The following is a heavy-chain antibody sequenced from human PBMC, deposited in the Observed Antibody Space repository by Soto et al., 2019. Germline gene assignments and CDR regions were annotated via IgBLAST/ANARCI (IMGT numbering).Heavy chain of an antibody. CDR2: IWYDGSNK. D-gene: IGHD6-13*01. CDR3: ARETDSSSWYLSMHY. J-gene: IGHJ4*01. Sequence: QVQLVESGGGVVQPGRSLRLSCVASGFTFSSYNMHWVRQAPGKGLEWVAVIWYDGSNKYYAGTVKGRFTISRDNSKNTLYLQMNSLRAEDTAVYYVARETDSSSWYLSMHYWGHGTLVTVSS. CDR1: GFTFSSYN. V-gene: IGHV3-33*01.